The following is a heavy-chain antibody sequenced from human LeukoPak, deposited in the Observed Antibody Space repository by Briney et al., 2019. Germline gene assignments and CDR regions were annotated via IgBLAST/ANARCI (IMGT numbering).Heavy chain of an antibody. J-gene: IGHJ4*02. CDR3: AREGPAWRYDSSGYLDY. V-gene: IGHV3-21*01. D-gene: IGHD3-22*01. Sequence: GGSLRLSCAASGFTFSDYSMNWVRQAPGKGLEWVSSISSSSSYIYYADSVKGRFTISRDNTKNTLYLQMNSLRAEDTAVYYCAREGPAWRYDSSGYLDYWGQGTLVTVSS. CDR1: GFTFSDYS. CDR2: ISSSSSYI.